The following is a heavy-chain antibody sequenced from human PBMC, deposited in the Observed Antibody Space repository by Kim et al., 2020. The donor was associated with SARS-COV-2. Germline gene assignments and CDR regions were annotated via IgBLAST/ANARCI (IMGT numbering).Heavy chain of an antibody. CDR3: AKDNYDSSGYYQDYYGLDV. Sequence: KGRFTISSDNAKNSLYLQMNSLRTEDTAFYYCAKDNYDSSGYYQDYYGLDVWGQGTTVTVSS. D-gene: IGHD3-22*01. J-gene: IGHJ6*02. V-gene: IGHV3-9*01.